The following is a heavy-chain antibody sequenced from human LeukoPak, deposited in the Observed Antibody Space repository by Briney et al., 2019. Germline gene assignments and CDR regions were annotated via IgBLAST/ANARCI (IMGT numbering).Heavy chain of an antibody. D-gene: IGHD3-3*01. CDR2: FDLEDGET. Sequence: ASVKVSCKVSGYTLTELSMHRVRQAPGKGLEWMGGFDLEDGETIYAQKFQGRVTMTEDTSTDTAYMELSSLRSEDTAVYYCATGVLRFLEWPDYFDYWGQGTLVTVSS. V-gene: IGHV1-24*01. CDR3: ATGVLRFLEWPDYFDY. J-gene: IGHJ4*02. CDR1: GYTLTELS.